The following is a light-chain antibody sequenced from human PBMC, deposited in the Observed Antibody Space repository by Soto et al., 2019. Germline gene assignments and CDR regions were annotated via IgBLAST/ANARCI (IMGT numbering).Light chain of an antibody. J-gene: IGLJ1*01. CDR2: EVS. V-gene: IGLV2-8*01. CDR3: SSYAGINNFYV. Sequence: QSALTQPPSASGSPGQSVTIPCTGTSSDVGDYNYVSWYQQHPGKAPKLMIYEVSKRPSGVPDRFSGSKSGNTASLTVSGLQAEDEADYYCSSYAGINNFYVFGTGTKLTVL. CDR1: SSDVGDYNY.